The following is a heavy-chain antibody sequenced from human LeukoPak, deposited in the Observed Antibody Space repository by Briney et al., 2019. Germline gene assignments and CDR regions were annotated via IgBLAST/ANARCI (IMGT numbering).Heavy chain of an antibody. CDR1: GYTFFSYN. CDR2: ISSYNGNT. J-gene: IGHJ4*02. CDR3: ASTSLEVGSTQFDH. Sequence: GASVNVSCKASGYTFFSYNINWVRQAPGQGLEWMGWISSYNGNTDHAQKLQGRVTMTTDTSTSTAYMELRSLRSDDTAVYFCASTSLEVGSTQFDHWGQGTLVTVSS. V-gene: IGHV1-18*01. D-gene: IGHD1-26*01.